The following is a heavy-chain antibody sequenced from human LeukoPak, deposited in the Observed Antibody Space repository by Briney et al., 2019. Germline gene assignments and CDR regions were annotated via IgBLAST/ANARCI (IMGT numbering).Heavy chain of an antibody. CDR1: GFAFSDYG. J-gene: IGHJ4*02. CDR3: AKSTGYSSGWFDY. CDR2: ISYDGSNK. V-gene: IGHV3-30*18. D-gene: IGHD6-19*01. Sequence: GGSLRLSCAASGFAFSDYGMHWVRQAPGKGLEWVAVISYDGSNKYYADSVKGRFTISRDNSKNTGYLQMNSLRGDDTAVYYCAKSTGYSSGWFDYWGQGTLVTVSS.